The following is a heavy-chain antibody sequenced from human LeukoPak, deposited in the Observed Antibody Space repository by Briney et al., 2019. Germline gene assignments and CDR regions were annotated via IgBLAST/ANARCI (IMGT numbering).Heavy chain of an antibody. CDR3: AKDLRLLWFGSYYYMDV. Sequence: GGSLRLSCAASEFSVGSNYMTWVRQAPGKGLEWVSLIYSGGSTYYADSVKGRFTISRDNSKNTLYLQMNSPRAEDTAVYYCAKDLRLLWFGSYYYMDVWGKGTTVTISS. D-gene: IGHD3-10*01. V-gene: IGHV3-66*01. CDR2: IYSGGST. J-gene: IGHJ6*03. CDR1: EFSVGSNY.